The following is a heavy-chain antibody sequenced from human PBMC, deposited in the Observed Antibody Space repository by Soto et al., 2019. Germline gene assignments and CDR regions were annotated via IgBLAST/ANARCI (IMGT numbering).Heavy chain of an antibody. CDR1: GGSISSYY. CDR2: IYYSGST. D-gene: IGHD2-21*02. CDR3: ARARFCGGDCYSRDAFDI. V-gene: IGHV4-59*01. J-gene: IGHJ3*02. Sequence: PSETLSLTCTVSGGSISSYYWSWIRQPPGKGLEWIGYIYYSGSTNYNPSLKSRVTISVDTSKNQFSLKLSSVTAADTAVYYCARARFCGGDCYSRDAFDIWGQGTMVNV.